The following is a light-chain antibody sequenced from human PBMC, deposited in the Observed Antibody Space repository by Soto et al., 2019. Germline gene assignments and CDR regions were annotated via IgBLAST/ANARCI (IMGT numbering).Light chain of an antibody. CDR1: QSISSSY. J-gene: IGKJ5*01. CDR2: SAS. Sequence: EIVLTQSPGTLSLSPGEGATLSCRASQSISSSYLAWYHQKPGQAPRLLIYSASSRAAGIPDRFSGSGSGTDFTLTISRLEPEDFAVYYCQQYGSSPITFGQGTRLEIE. CDR3: QQYGSSPIT. V-gene: IGKV3-20*01.